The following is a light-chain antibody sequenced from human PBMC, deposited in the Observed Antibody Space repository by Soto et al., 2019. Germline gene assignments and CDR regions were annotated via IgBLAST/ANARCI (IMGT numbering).Light chain of an antibody. CDR2: DVS. J-gene: IGKJ1*01. CDR3: QQYNTFWT. Sequence: DIQMTQSPPSLSESVGDRVTITCRSSQGISNHLAWYQQKPGKAPKLLIYDVSSFESGVPSRFSGSGSGTDFTLTISSLQPDDSATYYCQQYNTFWTFGQGTKVDIK. V-gene: IGKV1-16*01. CDR1: QGISNH.